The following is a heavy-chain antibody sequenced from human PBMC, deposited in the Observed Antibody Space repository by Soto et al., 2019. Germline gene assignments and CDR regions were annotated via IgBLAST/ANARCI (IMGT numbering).Heavy chain of an antibody. V-gene: IGHV1-24*01. Sequence: EASVKVSCKVSGYTLTELSMHWVRQAPGKGLEWMGGFDPEDGETIYAQKFQGRVTMTEDTSTDTAYMELSSLRSEDTAVYYCATAQPSSLQLGYWGQGTLVTVSS. CDR1: GYTLTELS. J-gene: IGHJ4*02. D-gene: IGHD1-1*01. CDR3: ATAQPSSLQLGY. CDR2: FDPEDGET.